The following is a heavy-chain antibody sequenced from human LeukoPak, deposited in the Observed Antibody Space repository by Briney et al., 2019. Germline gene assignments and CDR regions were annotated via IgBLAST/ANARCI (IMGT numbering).Heavy chain of an antibody. Sequence: GGSLRLSCAASGFSFSGYSMNWVRQARGKGLEWVSSISSSGSYIYYADSVKGRFTISRDNAKNSLYLQMNSLRAEDTAVYYCARLYSSSWYTYYYYYYMDVWGKGTTVTISS. CDR1: GFSFSGYS. V-gene: IGHV3-21*01. CDR2: ISSSGSYI. CDR3: ARLYSSSWYTYYYYYYMDV. J-gene: IGHJ6*03. D-gene: IGHD6-13*01.